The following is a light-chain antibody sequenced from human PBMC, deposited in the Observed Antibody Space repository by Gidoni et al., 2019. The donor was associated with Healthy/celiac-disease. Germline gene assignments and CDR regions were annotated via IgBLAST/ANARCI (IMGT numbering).Light chain of an antibody. J-gene: IGKJ1*01. CDR3: QQYGSSLWT. CDR2: GAS. Sequence: EIVLTQSPGTLSLSPGERATLSCRASQSVSSSYLAWYQQKPGQAPRLLIYGASIRATGIPDRFSGSGSGTDFTLTISRLEPVDFAVYYCQQYGSSLWTFGQGTKVEIK. CDR1: QSVSSSY. V-gene: IGKV3-20*01.